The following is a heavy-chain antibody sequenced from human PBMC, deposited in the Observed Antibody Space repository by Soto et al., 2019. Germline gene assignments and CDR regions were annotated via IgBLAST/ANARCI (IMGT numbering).Heavy chain of an antibody. D-gene: IGHD6-13*01. CDR3: ATSAAATGNY. CDR2: IKQDGSDK. V-gene: IGHV3-7*01. CDR1: GFTFSSYW. Sequence: PGGSLRLSCGASGFTFSSYWMSWVRQAPGKGLEWVANIKQDGSDKYYVDSVKGRFTISRDNAKNSLYLQMNSLRAEDTAVYYCATSAAATGNYWGTGNLVTVSS. J-gene: IGHJ1*01.